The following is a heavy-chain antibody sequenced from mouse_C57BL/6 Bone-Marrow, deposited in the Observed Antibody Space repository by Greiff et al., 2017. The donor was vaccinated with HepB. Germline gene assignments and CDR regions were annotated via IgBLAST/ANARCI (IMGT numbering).Heavy chain of an antibody. D-gene: IGHD1-1*01. CDR2: IRLKSDNYAT. CDR1: GFTFSNYW. V-gene: IGHV6-3*01. Sequence: EVKLLESGGGLVQPGGSMKLSCVASGFTFSNYWMNWVRQSPEKGLEWVAQIRLKSDNYATHYAESVKGRFTISRDDSKSSVYLQMNNLRAEDTGIYYCTYYGIPLAYWGQGTLVTASA. CDR3: TYYGIPLAY. J-gene: IGHJ3*01.